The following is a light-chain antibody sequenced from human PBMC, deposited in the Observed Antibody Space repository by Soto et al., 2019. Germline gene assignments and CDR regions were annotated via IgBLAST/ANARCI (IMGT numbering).Light chain of an antibody. CDR1: SSDVGGYNY. V-gene: IGLV2-14*01. CDR2: DVS. Sequence: LTQPASVSGSPGQSITISCTGTSSDVGGYNYVSWYQQHPGKAPKLMIYDVSNRPSGVSNRFSGSKSGNTASLTISGLQAEDEADNYCSSYTSSSTYVSGTGTKVPV. CDR3: SSYTSSSTYV. J-gene: IGLJ1*01.